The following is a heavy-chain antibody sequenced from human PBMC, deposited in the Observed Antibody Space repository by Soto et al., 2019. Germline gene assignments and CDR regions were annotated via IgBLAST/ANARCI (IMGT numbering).Heavy chain of an antibody. CDR1: GFTFSDYY. CDR2: ISSSGSTI. Sequence: PGGSLRLSCAASGFTFSDYYMSWIRQAPGKGLEWVSYISSSGSTIYYADSVKGRFTISRDNAKNSLYLQMNSLRAEDTAVYYCARDGGIAARVPPPNYYYYGMDVWGQGTTVTVSS. CDR3: ARDGGIAARVPPPNYYYYGMDV. V-gene: IGHV3-11*01. J-gene: IGHJ6*02. D-gene: IGHD6-6*01.